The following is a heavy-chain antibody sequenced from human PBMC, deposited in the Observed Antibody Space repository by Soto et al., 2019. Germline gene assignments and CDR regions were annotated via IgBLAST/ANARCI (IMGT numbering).Heavy chain of an antibody. D-gene: IGHD5-18*01. CDR3: ARDRIRILY. CDR2: ISSSGTTI. CDR1: GFTFSNYE. J-gene: IGHJ4*02. V-gene: IGHV3-48*03. Sequence: GGSLRLSCAASGFTFSNYEMNWIRQAPGKGLEWVSYISSSGTTIKYAESVKGRFTISRDNAKNSLYLQMDSLRAEDAAVYFCARDRIRILYWGQGTLVTVSS.